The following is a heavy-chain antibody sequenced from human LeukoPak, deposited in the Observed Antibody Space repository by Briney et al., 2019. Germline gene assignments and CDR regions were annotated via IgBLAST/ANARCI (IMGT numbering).Heavy chain of an antibody. J-gene: IGHJ6*03. Sequence: GGSLRLSCAASGLTFDDYGMSWVRQAPGKGLEWVSGINWNGGSTGYADSVKGRFTISRDNAKNSLYLQMNSLRAEDTAVYYCARGPDVGYYYYYMDVWGKGTTVTISS. V-gene: IGHV3-20*04. CDR3: ARGPDVGYYYYYMDV. D-gene: IGHD1-14*01. CDR1: GLTFDDYG. CDR2: INWNGGST.